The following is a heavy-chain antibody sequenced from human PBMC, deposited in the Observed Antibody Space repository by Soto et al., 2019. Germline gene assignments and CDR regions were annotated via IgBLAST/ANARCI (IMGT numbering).Heavy chain of an antibody. D-gene: IGHD1-26*01. CDR3: ARDGSGSYLGGYFDY. Sequence: QVQLQETGPGLVKPSQTLSLTCTVSGGSISSGGYYWSWIRQHPGKGLEWIGYIYYSGSTYYNPSLKSRVTISVDTSKNQFSLKLSSVTAADTAVYYCARDGSGSYLGGYFDYWGQGTLVTVSS. CDR1: GGSISSGGYY. CDR2: IYYSGST. J-gene: IGHJ4*02. V-gene: IGHV4-31*03.